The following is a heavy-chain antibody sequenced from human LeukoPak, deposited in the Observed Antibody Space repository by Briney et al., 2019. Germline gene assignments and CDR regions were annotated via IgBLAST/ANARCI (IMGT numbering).Heavy chain of an antibody. J-gene: IGHJ5*02. D-gene: IGHD6-19*01. Sequence: PSETLSLTCTVSGGSISSSGYYWGWIRQPPGKGLGWIATIYYSGSTYYNPSLKSRVTISVDTSKSQFSLKLSSVTAADTAVYYCARHSSGWYSWFDPWGQGTLVTVSS. CDR2: IYYSGST. CDR3: ARHSSGWYSWFDP. V-gene: IGHV4-39*01. CDR1: GGSISSSGYY.